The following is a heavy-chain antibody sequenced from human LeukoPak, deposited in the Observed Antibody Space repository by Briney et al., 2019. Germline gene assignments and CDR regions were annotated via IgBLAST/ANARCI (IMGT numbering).Heavy chain of an antibody. Sequence: GASVKVSCKASGYTFTGYYMHWVRQAPGQGLEWMGWINPNSGGTDYAQKFQGRVTMTRDTSISTAYMELSRLRSDDTAVYYCAREGGSSPRLPLDYWGQGTLVTVSS. CDR2: INPNSGGT. CDR1: GYTFTGYY. J-gene: IGHJ4*02. CDR3: AREGGSSPRLPLDY. V-gene: IGHV1-2*02. D-gene: IGHD6-6*01.